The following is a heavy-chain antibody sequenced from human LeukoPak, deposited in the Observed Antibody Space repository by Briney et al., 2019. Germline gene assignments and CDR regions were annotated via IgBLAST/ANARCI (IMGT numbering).Heavy chain of an antibody. CDR2: IYYSGST. V-gene: IGHV4-31*03. Sequence: SETLSLTCTVSGGSISSGGYYWSWIRQHPRKGLEWIGYIYYSGSTYYNPSLKSRITISLDTSKNQFSLKLSSVTAADTAVYYCARIYCRSSSCDRSYFDYWGQGTLVTVSS. J-gene: IGHJ4*02. CDR3: ARIYCRSSSCDRSYFDY. CDR1: GGSISSGGYY. D-gene: IGHD2-2*01.